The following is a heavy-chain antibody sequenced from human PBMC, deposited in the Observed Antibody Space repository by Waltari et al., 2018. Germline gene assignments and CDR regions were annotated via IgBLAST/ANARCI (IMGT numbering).Heavy chain of an antibody. Sequence: QVQLQQWGAGLLKPSETLSLTCAVYGGSFSGYYWSWIRQPPGKGREWIGEINHSGSTNSNPSLKSRVTISVETSKNQFSLKLGSVTAADTAVYYCARARRLRAAAAAPFDYWGQGTLVTVSS. CDR1: GGSFSGYY. J-gene: IGHJ4*02. V-gene: IGHV4-34*01. CDR3: ARARRLRAAAAAPFDY. D-gene: IGHD6-13*01. CDR2: INHSGST.